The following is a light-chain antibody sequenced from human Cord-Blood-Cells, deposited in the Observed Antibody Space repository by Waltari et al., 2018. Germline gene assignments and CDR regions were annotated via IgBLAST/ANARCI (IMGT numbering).Light chain of an antibody. J-gene: IGLJ1*01. CDR3: QSADSSGTYV. CDR1: ALPKQY. CDR2: KDS. Sequence: SYELTQPPSVSVSPGQTARITCSGDALPKQYAYCYQQKPGHAPVLVIYKDSGRPSGIPERFSGSSSGTTVTLTMSGVQAEDEADYYCQSADSSGTYVFGTGTKVTVL. V-gene: IGLV3-25*03.